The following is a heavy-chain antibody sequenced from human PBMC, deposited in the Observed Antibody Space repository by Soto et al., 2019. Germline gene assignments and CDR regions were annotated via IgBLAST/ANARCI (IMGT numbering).Heavy chain of an antibody. CDR3: TTDHSGDDAFDI. Sequence: GGSLRLSCAASGFTFSNAWMSWVRQAPGKGLEWVGRIKSKTDGGTTDYAAPVKGRFTISRDDSKNTLYLQMNSLKTEDTAVYYCTTDHSGDDAFDIWGQGTMVTVSS. J-gene: IGHJ3*02. CDR2: IKSKTDGGTT. V-gene: IGHV3-15*01. CDR1: GFTFSNAW.